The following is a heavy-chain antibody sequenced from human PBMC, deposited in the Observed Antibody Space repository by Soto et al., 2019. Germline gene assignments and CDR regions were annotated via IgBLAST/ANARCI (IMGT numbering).Heavy chain of an antibody. Sequence: PGGSLRLSCAASGFTFSSYSMNWVRQAPGKGLEWVSSISSSSSYIYYADSVKGRFTISRDNAKNSLYLQMNSLRAEDTAVYYCARVASYSGSYPDAFDIWGQGTMVTVSS. V-gene: IGHV3-21*01. CDR3: ARVASYSGSYPDAFDI. J-gene: IGHJ3*02. D-gene: IGHD1-26*01. CDR1: GFTFSSYS. CDR2: ISSSSSYI.